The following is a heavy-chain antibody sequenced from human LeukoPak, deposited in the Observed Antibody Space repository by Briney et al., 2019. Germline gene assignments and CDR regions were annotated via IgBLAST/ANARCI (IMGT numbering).Heavy chain of an antibody. Sequence: PSETLSLTCADYGGSFSGYYWSWIRQPPGKGLEWIGETNHSGSTNYNPSLKSRVTISVDTSKNQFSLKLSSVTAADTAVYYCARERDDYNWNYGDRNWFDPWGQGTLVTVSS. CDR2: TNHSGST. D-gene: IGHD1-7*01. CDR1: GGSFSGYY. J-gene: IGHJ5*02. CDR3: ARERDDYNWNYGDRNWFDP. V-gene: IGHV4-34*01.